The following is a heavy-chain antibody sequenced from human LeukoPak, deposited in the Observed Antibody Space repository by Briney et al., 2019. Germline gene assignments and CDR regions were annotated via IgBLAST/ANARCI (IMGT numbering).Heavy chain of an antibody. CDR1: GYTFTSYD. D-gene: IGHD6-13*01. Sequence: ASVKVSCKASGYTFTSYDINWVRQATGQGLEWMGWINPNSGGTNYAQKFQGRVTMTRDTSISTAYMELSRLRSDDTAVYYCARVGGYSSSWYRPIDYWGQGTLVTVSS. V-gene: IGHV1-2*02. J-gene: IGHJ4*02. CDR3: ARVGGYSSSWYRPIDY. CDR2: INPNSGGT.